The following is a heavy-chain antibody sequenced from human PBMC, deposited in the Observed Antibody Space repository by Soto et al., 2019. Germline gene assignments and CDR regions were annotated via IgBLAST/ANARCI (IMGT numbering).Heavy chain of an antibody. Sequence: QVQLVQSGAEVKKPGSSVKVPCKASGGTFSSYAISWVRQAPGQGLEWMGGIIPIFGTANYAQKFQGRVTITADESTSTAYMELSSLRSEDTAVYYCARDRVYDFWSGYYFSDYWGQGTLVTVSS. CDR2: IIPIFGTA. V-gene: IGHV1-69*01. D-gene: IGHD3-3*01. CDR1: GGTFSSYA. J-gene: IGHJ4*02. CDR3: ARDRVYDFWSGYYFSDY.